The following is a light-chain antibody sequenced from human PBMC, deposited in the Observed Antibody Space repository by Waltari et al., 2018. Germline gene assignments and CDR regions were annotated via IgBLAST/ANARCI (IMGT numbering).Light chain of an antibody. Sequence: QSALTQPASVSGSPGQSITTSCTGSSSDLGAYHFVSWYQQHPGKAPQLMIYDVSKRPSGVSNRFSGSKSGNTASLTIYGLQVEDEADYFCSSYTTTNIVVFGGGTELTVL. V-gene: IGLV2-14*03. CDR2: DVS. CDR1: SSDLGAYHF. J-gene: IGLJ2*01. CDR3: SSYTTTNIVV.